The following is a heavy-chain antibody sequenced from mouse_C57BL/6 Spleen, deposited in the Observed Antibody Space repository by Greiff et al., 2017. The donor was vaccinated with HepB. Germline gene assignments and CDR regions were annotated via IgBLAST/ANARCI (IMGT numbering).Heavy chain of an antibody. CDR1: GYSITSGYY. V-gene: IGHV3-6*01. Sequence: EVKLQESGPGLVKPSQSLSLTCSVTGYSITSGYYWNWIRQFPGNKLEWMGYISYDGSNNYNPSLKNRISITRDTSKNQFFLKLNSVTTEDTATYYCARVDDGYFYAMDYWGQRTSVTVSS. CDR2: ISYDGSN. D-gene: IGHD2-3*01. CDR3: ARVDDGYFYAMDY. J-gene: IGHJ4*01.